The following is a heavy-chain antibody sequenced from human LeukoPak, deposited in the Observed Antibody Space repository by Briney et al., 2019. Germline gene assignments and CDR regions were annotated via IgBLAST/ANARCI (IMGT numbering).Heavy chain of an antibody. CDR1: GDSFSYFY. CDR3: ARDRDFSDFFDY. CDR2: ISDSGST. Sequence: PSETLSLTCTVSGDSFSYFYWSWIRQPPGKGLESIGYISDSGSTNYNPSLKRRVTISVDTSKKQFSLKLSSVTAADTAVYYCARDRDFSDFFDYWGQGTLVTVSS. V-gene: IGHV4-59*01. J-gene: IGHJ4*02. D-gene: IGHD3-10*01.